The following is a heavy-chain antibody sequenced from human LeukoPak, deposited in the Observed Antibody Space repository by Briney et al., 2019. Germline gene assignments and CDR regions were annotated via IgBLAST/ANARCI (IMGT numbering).Heavy chain of an antibody. Sequence: GSLRLSCAASGFRFSSYSMNWVRQAPGKGLERISYISSSGITIYYADSVKGRFTISRDNAKNSLYLLMNSLRAEDTAVYYCARGPAANYCTSTSCYEDYWGQGTLVTVSS. CDR2: ISSSGITI. V-gene: IGHV3-48*04. J-gene: IGHJ4*02. CDR1: GFRFSSYS. D-gene: IGHD2-2*01. CDR3: ARGPAANYCTSTSCYEDY.